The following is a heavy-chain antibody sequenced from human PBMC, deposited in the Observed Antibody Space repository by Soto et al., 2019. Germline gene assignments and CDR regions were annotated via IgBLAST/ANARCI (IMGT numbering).Heavy chain of an antibody. CDR1: GGSISSGGYY. D-gene: IGHD5-12*01. Sequence: SETLSLTCTVSGGSISSGGYYWSWIRQHPGKGLEWIGYIYYSGSTYYNPSLKSRVTISVDTSKNQFSLKLSSVTAADTAVYYCARDQVSRLGRAYAFDIWGQGTMVTVSS. J-gene: IGHJ3*02. V-gene: IGHV4-31*03. CDR3: ARDQVSRLGRAYAFDI. CDR2: IYYSGST.